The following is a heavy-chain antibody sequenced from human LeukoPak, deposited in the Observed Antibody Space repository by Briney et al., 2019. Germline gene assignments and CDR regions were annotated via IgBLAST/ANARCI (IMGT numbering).Heavy chain of an antibody. CDR1: GYTFTSYY. J-gene: IGHJ5*02. CDR2: INPNSGGT. D-gene: IGHD2-2*01. V-gene: IGHV1-2*02. CDR3: ARDPYCSTNPCSLNWFDP. Sequence: ASVKVSCKACGYTFTSYYMHWVRQAPGQGLEGVGWINPNSGGTNYAQKFQGRVTMTRDTSISTAYMELSSLRSDDTAVYYCARDPYCSTNPCSLNWFDPWGRGTLVTVSS.